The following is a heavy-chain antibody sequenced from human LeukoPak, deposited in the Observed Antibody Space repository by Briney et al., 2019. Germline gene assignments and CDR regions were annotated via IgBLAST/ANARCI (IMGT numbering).Heavy chain of an antibody. V-gene: IGHV5-51*01. J-gene: IGHJ6*03. CDR3: ARHKDSRYMYV. Sequence: GESLKISCKASGYTFTSYWIGWVRQMPGKGLEWMGIIYPGDSETRYSPSLQGQVTISADKSISTAYLQWSSLKASDTAMYYCARHKDSRYMYVWGKGTTVTVSS. CDR1: GYTFTSYW. CDR2: IYPGDSET.